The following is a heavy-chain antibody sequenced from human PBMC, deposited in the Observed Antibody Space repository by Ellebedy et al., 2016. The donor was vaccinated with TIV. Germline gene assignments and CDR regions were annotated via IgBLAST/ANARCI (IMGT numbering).Heavy chain of an antibody. CDR3: ATMISSLVVAATRHLGTLDY. CDR2: ISAYNGNT. D-gene: IGHD2-15*01. V-gene: IGHV1-18*04. J-gene: IGHJ4*02. Sequence: ASVKVSCKASGYTFTSYGIIWVRQAPGQGLEWMGWISAYNGNTNYAQKFQGRVTMTEDTSTDTAYMELSSLRSEDTAVYYCATMISSLVVAATRHLGTLDYWGQGTLVTVSS. CDR1: GYTFTSYG.